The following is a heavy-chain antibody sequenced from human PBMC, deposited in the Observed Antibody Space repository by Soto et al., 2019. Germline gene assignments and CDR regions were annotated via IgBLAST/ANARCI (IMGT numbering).Heavy chain of an antibody. D-gene: IGHD3-3*01. Sequence: SVKVSCKASGGTFSSYAISWVLQSRLQGLEWMGGIIPIFGTANYAQKFQGRVTITADKSTSTAYMELSSLRSEDTAVYYCARDRNDFWSGYYPYYFDYWGQGTLVTVSS. CDR2: IIPIFGTA. CDR1: GGTFSSYA. V-gene: IGHV1-69*06. CDR3: ARDRNDFWSGYYPYYFDY. J-gene: IGHJ4*02.